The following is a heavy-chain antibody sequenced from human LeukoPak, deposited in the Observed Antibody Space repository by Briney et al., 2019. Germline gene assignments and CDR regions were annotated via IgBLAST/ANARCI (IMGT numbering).Heavy chain of an antibody. CDR2: INPSGGRT. V-gene: IGHV1-46*01. J-gene: IGHJ4*02. Sequence: ASVTVSFKASGYSFTSYYFHWVRQAPGQGLEWMGVINPSGGRTTYAQKFQGRVTMTRDTSTSTVYMELSSLRSEDTAVFYCARDGASGYYFLGYWGQGTLVTVSS. CDR3: ARDGASGYYFLGY. CDR1: GYSFTSYY. D-gene: IGHD3-22*01.